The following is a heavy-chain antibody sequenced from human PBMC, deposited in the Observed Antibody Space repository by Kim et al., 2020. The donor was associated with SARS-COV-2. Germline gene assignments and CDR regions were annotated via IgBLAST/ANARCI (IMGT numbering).Heavy chain of an antibody. V-gene: IGHV4-34*01. D-gene: IGHD1-26*01. CDR3: ARGTAWELLRAFDI. Sequence: NPSLKSRVTISVDTSKNQFSLKLSSVTAADTAVYYCARGTAWELLRAFDIWGQGTMVTVSS. J-gene: IGHJ3*02.